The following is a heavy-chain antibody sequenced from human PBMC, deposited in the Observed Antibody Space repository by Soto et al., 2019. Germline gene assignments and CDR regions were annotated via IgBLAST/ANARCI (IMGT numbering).Heavy chain of an antibody. J-gene: IGHJ6*02. V-gene: IGHV1-69*06. CDR2: IIPIFGTA. CDR1: GGTFSSYA. Sequence: WASVKVSCKASGGTFSSYAISWVRQAPGQGLEWMGGIIPIFGTANYAQKFQGRVTITADKSTSTAYMELSSLRSEDTAVYYCARVYYCDSSGHSFYCGMDVWGQGTTATVCS. CDR3: ARVYYCDSSGHSFYCGMDV. D-gene: IGHD3-22*01.